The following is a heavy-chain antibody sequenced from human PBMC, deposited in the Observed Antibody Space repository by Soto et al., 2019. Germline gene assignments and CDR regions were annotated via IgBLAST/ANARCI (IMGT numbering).Heavy chain of an antibody. Sequence: EVELVESGGGLVQPGRSLRLSCAASGFTFDDYAMHWVRQAPGKGLEWVSGISWNSGSIGYADSVKGRFTISRDNAKTSLYLQMPSLRAEDTALYYCAKDRGLVLSFYFDYWGQGTLVTVSS. V-gene: IGHV3-9*01. CDR1: GFTFDDYA. D-gene: IGHD6-19*01. CDR3: AKDRGLVLSFYFDY. CDR2: ISWNSGSI. J-gene: IGHJ4*02.